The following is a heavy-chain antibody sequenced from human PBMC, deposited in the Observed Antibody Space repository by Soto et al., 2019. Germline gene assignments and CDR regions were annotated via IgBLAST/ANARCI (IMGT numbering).Heavy chain of an antibody. D-gene: IGHD2-2*02. CDR2: IYHSGST. Sequence: SETLSLTCAVSGYSISSGYYWGWIRQPPGKGLEWIGSIYHSGSTYYNPPLKSRVTISVDTSKNQFSLKLSSVTAADTAVYYCARSQGYCSSTSCYTSLSYYYGMDVWGQGTTVTVSS. CDR3: ARSQGYCSSTSCYTSLSYYYGMDV. J-gene: IGHJ6*02. V-gene: IGHV4-38-2*01. CDR1: GYSISSGYY.